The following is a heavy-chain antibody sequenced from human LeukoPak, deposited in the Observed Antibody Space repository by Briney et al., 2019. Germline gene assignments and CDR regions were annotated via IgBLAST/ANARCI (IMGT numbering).Heavy chain of an antibody. CDR3: ARVFNAVAGDY. J-gene: IGHJ4*02. D-gene: IGHD6-19*01. Sequence: SETLSLTCTVSGGSISGYYWSWIRQPPGKGLEWIGYIYYSGSTNYNPSLQSRVTISVDTSKNQFSLKLSSVTAADTAVYYCARVFNAVAGDYWGQGTLVTVSS. CDR1: GGSISGYY. CDR2: IYYSGST. V-gene: IGHV4-59*01.